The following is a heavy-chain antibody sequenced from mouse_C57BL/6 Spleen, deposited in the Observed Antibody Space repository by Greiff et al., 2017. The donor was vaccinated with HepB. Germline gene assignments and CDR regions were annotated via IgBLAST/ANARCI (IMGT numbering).Heavy chain of an antibody. V-gene: IGHV1-69*01. CDR2: IDPSDSYT. CDR3: ARSGAFDY. CDR1: GYTFTSYW. Sequence: QVQLQQPGAELVMPGASVKLSCKASGYTFTSYWMHWVKQRPGQGLEWIGEIDPSDSYTNYNQKFKGKSTLTVDKASSTAYMQLSSLTSEDSAVYYGARSGAFDYWGQGTTLTVSS. J-gene: IGHJ2*01. D-gene: IGHD3-1*01.